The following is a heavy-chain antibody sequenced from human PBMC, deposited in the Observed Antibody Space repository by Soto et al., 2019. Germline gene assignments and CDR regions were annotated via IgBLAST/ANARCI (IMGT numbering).Heavy chain of an antibody. CDR1: GFTFSSYG. CDR3: ANPSSSSLP. D-gene: IGHD6-13*01. J-gene: IGHJ5*02. Sequence: GGSLRVSCAASGFTFSSYGRHWVRQDPGKGLEWVAVISYDGSNKYYADSVKGRFTISGDNSKNTLYLQMNSLRAEDTAVYYYANPSSSSLPWGQGTLVTVSS. V-gene: IGHV3-30*18. CDR2: ISYDGSNK.